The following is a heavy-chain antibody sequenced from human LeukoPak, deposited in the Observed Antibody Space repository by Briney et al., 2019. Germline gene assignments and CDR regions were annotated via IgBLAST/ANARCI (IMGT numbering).Heavy chain of an antibody. J-gene: IGHJ4*02. CDR2: INGERNIT. CDR1: GFAFSNYW. V-gene: IGHV3-74*01. CDR3: VRAIQGIADF. Sequence: PGGSLRLSCAASGFAFSNYWMHWVRQPPGKGLVWVSRINGERNITTYADSVKGRFTISRDNAKNTLSLQVNGLTAADTATYYCVRAIQGIADFWGQGILVTVSS. D-gene: IGHD6-13*01.